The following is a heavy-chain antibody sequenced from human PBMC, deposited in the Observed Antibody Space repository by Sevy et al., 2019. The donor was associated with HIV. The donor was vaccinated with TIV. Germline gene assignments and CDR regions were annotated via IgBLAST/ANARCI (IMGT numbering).Heavy chain of an antibody. V-gene: IGHV3-23*01. CDR3: ARSRASDI. CDR1: GFTYNKYA. J-gene: IGHJ3*02. CDR2: IVGLDKNT. Sequence: GESLKISCAASGFTYNKYAMSWVRQAPGKGLEWVSIIVGLDKNTYYADSVKGRFTISRDNSNNTLYLQMNSLRAEDTAVYYCARSRASDIWGQGTKVTVSS.